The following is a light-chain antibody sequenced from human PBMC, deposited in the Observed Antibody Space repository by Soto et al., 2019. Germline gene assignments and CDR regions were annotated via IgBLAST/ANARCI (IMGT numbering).Light chain of an antibody. Sequence: QAASVSGSPGQSITISCTGTSSDVGGYNYVSWYQQHPGKAPKLMIYDVSNRPSGVSNRFSGSKSGNTASLTISGLQAEDEADYYCSSYTSSSTKVFGTGTKVTVL. V-gene: IGLV2-14*01. CDR2: DVS. CDR1: SSDVGGYNY. J-gene: IGLJ1*01. CDR3: SSYTSSSTKV.